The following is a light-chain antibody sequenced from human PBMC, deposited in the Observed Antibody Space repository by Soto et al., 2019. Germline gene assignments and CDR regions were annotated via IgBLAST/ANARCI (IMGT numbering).Light chain of an antibody. CDR2: RDT. CDR3: QSYDNILNGYV. Sequence: QSVLTQPPSVSGAPGQTVTISCTGSTSNIAASYDVHWYQQLPGSAPNLLIYRDTHRPSGIPNRFSGSRSGTSASLVIFGLQPGDEADYYCQSYDNILNGYVFGTGTKVTVL. V-gene: IGLV1-40*01. CDR1: TSNIAASYD. J-gene: IGLJ1*01.